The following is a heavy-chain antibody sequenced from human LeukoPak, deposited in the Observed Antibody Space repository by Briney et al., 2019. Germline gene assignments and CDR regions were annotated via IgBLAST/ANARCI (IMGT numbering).Heavy chain of an antibody. D-gene: IGHD5-12*01. Sequence: PSETLSLTCTVSGGSISSYHWSWIRQPPGKGLQWIGFIYSSGSTNYNPSLKSRVTISVDTSKNQFSLRLSSVTSADTAVYYCARGNSDYDYAFDIRGRGTMVTASP. J-gene: IGHJ3*02. V-gene: IGHV4-59*01. CDR2: IYSSGST. CDR1: GGSISSYH. CDR3: ARGNSDYDYAFDI.